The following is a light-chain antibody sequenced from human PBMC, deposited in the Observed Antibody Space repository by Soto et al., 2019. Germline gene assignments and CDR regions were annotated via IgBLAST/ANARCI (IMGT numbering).Light chain of an antibody. J-gene: IGKJ1*01. CDR2: KAS. CDR1: QSISSW. Sequence: DLQMTQSPSTLSASVGDRVTITCRASQSISSWLAWYQQKPGKAPKLLIYKASSLESGVPSRFGGCGSGTEFTLTISSLQPDDFATYYCQQYNSYSETFGQGTKVEIK. CDR3: QQYNSYSET. V-gene: IGKV1-5*03.